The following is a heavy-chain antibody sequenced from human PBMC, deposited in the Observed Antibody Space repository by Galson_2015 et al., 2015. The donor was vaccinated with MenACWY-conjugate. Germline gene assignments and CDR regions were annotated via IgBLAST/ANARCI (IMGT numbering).Heavy chain of an antibody. V-gene: IGHV1-2*04. CDR1: GYTFNDYY. CDR3: ARGGKRPLADDSSYCLSV. D-gene: IGHD2/OR15-2a*01. Sequence: SVKVSCKASGYTFNDYYIHWVRQAPGQGLEWMGGIDPSSGGATSAPKFQGWVTMTRDTSTTTAYMEVSSLKSGDTAIYYCARGGKRPLADDSSYCLSVWGQGASVDVSS. J-gene: IGHJ6*02. CDR2: IDPSSGGA.